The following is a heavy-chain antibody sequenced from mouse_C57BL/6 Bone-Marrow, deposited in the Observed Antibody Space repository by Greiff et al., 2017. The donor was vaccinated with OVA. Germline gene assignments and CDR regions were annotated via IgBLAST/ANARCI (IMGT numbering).Heavy chain of an antibody. CDR3: ARGYYVPFAY. V-gene: IGHV14-3*01. CDR2: IDPANGNT. Sequence: EVQLQQSVAELVRPGASVKLSCTASGFTIKNTYMHWVKQRPEQGLEWIGRIDPANGNTKYAPKFQGKATITADTSSNTAYLQLSSLASEDTAIYYCARGYYVPFAYWGQGTLVTVSA. J-gene: IGHJ3*01. D-gene: IGHD1-1*01. CDR1: GFTIKNTY.